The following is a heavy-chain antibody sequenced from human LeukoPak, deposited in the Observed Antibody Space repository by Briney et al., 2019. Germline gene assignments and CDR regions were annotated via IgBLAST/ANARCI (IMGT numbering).Heavy chain of an antibody. CDR3: ARDASWVDI. D-gene: IGHD6-13*01. Sequence: GGSLRLSCAASGFTFSSYAMHWVRQAPGKGLEWVAVISYDGSNKYYVDSVKGRFTISRDNSKNTLYLQMNSLRAEDTAVYYCARDASWVDIWGQGTMVTVSS. J-gene: IGHJ3*02. V-gene: IGHV3-30-3*01. CDR1: GFTFSSYA. CDR2: ISYDGSNK.